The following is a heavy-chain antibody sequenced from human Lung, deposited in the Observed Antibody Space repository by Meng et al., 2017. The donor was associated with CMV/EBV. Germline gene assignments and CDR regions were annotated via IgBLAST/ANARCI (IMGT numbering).Heavy chain of an antibody. CDR1: GFTFSSYA. V-gene: IGHV3-30-3*01. J-gene: IGHJ4*02. CDR3: AHGGGDC. Sequence: QVQVVELGVGLVQPVRYMRLYCDASGFTFSSYAMHWVRQAPGKGLEWVAVISYDGSNKYYADSVKGRFTISRDNSKNTLYLQMNSLRAEDTAVYYCAHGGGDCWGQGTLVTVSS. CDR2: ISYDGSNK. D-gene: IGHD2-15*01.